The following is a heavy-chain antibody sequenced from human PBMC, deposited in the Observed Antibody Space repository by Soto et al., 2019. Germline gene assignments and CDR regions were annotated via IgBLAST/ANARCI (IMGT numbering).Heavy chain of an antibody. Sequence: SETLSLTCTVSGGSISSGDYYWSWIRQPPGKGLEWIGYIYYSGSTYYNPSLKSRVTISVDTSKNQFSLKLSSVTAADTAVYYCARVYYYDTIMLRPRGFDPWGQGTLVTVSS. V-gene: IGHV4-30-4*01. D-gene: IGHD3-22*01. CDR1: GGSISSGDYY. J-gene: IGHJ5*02. CDR3: ARVYYYDTIMLRPRGFDP. CDR2: IYYSGST.